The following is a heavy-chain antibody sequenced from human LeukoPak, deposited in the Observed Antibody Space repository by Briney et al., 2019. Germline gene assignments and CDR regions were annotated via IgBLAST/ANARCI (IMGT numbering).Heavy chain of an antibody. V-gene: IGHV3-23*01. Sequence: GGSLRLSCAASGFTFSSYAMSCVRQAPGKGLEWVSAISGSGGSTYYADSVKGRFTISRDNSKNTLHPQMNSLRAEDTAVYYCAKDFRGNGTWGQGTLVTVSS. CDR2: ISGSGGST. CDR1: GFTFSSYA. D-gene: IGHD4-23*01. CDR3: AKDFRGNGT. J-gene: IGHJ5*02.